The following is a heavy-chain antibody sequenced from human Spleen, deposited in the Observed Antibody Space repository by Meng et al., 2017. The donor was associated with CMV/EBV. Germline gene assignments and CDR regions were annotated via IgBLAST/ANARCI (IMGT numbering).Heavy chain of an antibody. CDR1: GFTFSNYG. CDR2: IWYDGSNK. V-gene: IGHV3-33*06. Sequence: GESLKISCAASGFTFSNYGMHWVRQAPGKGLEWVAVIWYDGSNKYYADSVKGRFTISRDNSQNTVYLQMNSLRDEDTGVYYCAKRGIFGVYIMDVWGRGTTVTVSS. D-gene: IGHD3-3*01. J-gene: IGHJ6*02. CDR3: AKRGIFGVYIMDV.